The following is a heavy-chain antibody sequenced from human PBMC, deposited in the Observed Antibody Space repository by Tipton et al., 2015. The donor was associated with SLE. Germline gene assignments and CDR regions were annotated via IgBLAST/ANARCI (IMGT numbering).Heavy chain of an antibody. CDR3: ARDQGAFDP. J-gene: IGHJ5*02. V-gene: IGHV3-7*01. D-gene: IGHD3-16*01. CDR2: IKEDGSEK. Sequence: SLRLSCAASGFTFSNSWMNWVRLAPGKGLEWVANIKEDGSEKHYVDSVKDRLTISRDNAKNSLYLQMNSLRAEDTAVYHCARDQGAFDPWGQGTLVTVSS. CDR1: GFTFSNSW.